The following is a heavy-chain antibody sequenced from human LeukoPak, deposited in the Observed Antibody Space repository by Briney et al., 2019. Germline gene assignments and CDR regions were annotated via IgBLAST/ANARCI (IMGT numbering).Heavy chain of an antibody. V-gene: IGHV3-30-3*01. CDR3: AREVNYDILTGYYRYFDY. CDR2: ISYDGSNK. CDR1: GFSFSSYA. Sequence: GRSLRLSCAASGFSFSSYAMHWVRQAPGKGLEWVAVISYDGSNKYYADSVKGRFTISRDNSKNTLYLQMNSLRAEDTAVYYCAREVNYDILTGYYRYFDYWGQGTLVTVSS. J-gene: IGHJ4*02. D-gene: IGHD3-9*01.